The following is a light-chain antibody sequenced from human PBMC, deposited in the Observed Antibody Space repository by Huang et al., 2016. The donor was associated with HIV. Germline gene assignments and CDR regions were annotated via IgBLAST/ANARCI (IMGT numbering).Light chain of an antibody. CDR1: QGISNS. Sequence: DIQMTQSPSSRAASVGDRVTITCRASQGISNSLAWYQQKPGRAPWLLLYAASRLASGVPSRFSGSGSGTDYTLTISSLKPEDFATYYCQQYSTTPNFGGGTKVEIK. V-gene: IGKV1-NL1*01. CDR3: QQYSTTPN. J-gene: IGKJ4*01. CDR2: AAS.